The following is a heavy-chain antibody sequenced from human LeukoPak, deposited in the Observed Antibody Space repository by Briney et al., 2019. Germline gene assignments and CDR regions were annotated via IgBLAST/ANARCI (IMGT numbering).Heavy chain of an antibody. CDR1: GDSFGGYY. CDR2: IHTSGGT. V-gene: IGHV4-4*09. J-gene: IGHJ4*02. D-gene: IGHD3-10*01. CDR3: ARQAYSPSGSWTGFDF. Sequence: SETLSLTCTVSGDSFGGYYWTWIRQPPGKGLEWIGYIHTSGGTNYNPSLKSRVTMSVDTSKNQFSLKLTSVTAADRAVYFCARQAYSPSGSWTGFDFWGQGTLASVSS.